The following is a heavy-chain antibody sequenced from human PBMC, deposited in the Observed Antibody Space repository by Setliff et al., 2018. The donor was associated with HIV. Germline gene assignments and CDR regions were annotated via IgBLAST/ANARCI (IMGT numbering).Heavy chain of an antibody. CDR3: ARSRPFFDI. CDR1: GYSISSGYY. Sequence: SETLSLTCAVSGYSISSGYYWGWIRQPPGKGLEWIGSIYHSGSTYYNPSLKSRVTISVDTSKNQFSLKLSSVTAADTAVYYCARSRPFFDIWGQGTMVAVSS. CDR2: IYHSGST. V-gene: IGHV4-38-2*01. J-gene: IGHJ3*02.